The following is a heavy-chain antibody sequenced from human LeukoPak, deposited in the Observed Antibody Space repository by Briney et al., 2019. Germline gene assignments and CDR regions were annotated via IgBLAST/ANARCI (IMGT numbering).Heavy chain of an antibody. Sequence: KPSETLSLTCTVSGGSISSNYWSWIRQPPGKGLGWIGYIYYSGSTNYNPSLKSRVTISVDKSKNQFSLKLSSVTAADTAVYYCASGGGIAAAGTVYWGQGTLVTVSS. J-gene: IGHJ4*02. CDR3: ASGGGIAAAGTVY. V-gene: IGHV4-59*12. D-gene: IGHD6-13*01. CDR1: GGSISSNY. CDR2: IYYSGST.